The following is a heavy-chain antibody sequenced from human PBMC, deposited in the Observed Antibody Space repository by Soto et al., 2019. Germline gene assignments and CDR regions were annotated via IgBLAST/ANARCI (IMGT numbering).Heavy chain of an antibody. V-gene: IGHV1-69*02. Sequence: QVQLVQSGAEVKKPGSSVKVSCKASGGTFTTYTINWVRQAPGQGLEWMGRVIPLLGVPNYAQKFQGRITITADKFTSTAYMELSSLRSEDTAVYYCARTPVPGTYAFEIWGQGTMVTVSS. CDR3: ARTPVPGTYAFEI. J-gene: IGHJ3*02. CDR2: VIPLLGVP. CDR1: GGTFTTYT. D-gene: IGHD6-19*01.